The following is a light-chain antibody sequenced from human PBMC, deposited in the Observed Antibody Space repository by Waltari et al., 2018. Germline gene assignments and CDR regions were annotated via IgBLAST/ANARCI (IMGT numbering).Light chain of an antibody. CDR1: TSDVGGYNY. V-gene: IGLV2-11*01. J-gene: IGLJ3*02. CDR2: DVT. CDR3: CSFAGTYTWV. Sequence: SALTQPRSVSGSPGQSVTISCHGTTSDVGGYNYVSWYQHHPGKAPKLMIFDVTQRPSGVPDRFSGSKSANTASLTISGLQAEDEADYYCCSFAGTYTWVFGGGTKVTVL.